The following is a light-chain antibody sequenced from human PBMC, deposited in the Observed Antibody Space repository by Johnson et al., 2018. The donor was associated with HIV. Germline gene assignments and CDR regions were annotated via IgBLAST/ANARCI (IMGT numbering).Light chain of an antibody. CDR3: GTWDSSLSAYV. Sequence: QSVLTQPPSVSAAPGQKVTISCSGSSSDIGYNFVSWYQQLPGTAPKVLIYENNKRPSGIPDRFSGSKSGTSATLGITGLQTGDEADYYCGTWDSSLSAYVFGTGTNVTVL. CDR1: SSDIGYNF. V-gene: IGLV1-51*02. CDR2: ENN. J-gene: IGLJ1*01.